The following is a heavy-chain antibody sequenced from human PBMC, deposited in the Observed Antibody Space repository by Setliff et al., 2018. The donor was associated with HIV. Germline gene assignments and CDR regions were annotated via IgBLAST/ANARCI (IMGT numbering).Heavy chain of an antibody. CDR1: DGSFNDFY. J-gene: IGHJ5*02. CDR2: VSGNGET. V-gene: IGHV4-34*01. CDR3: ARHGSNWFDP. Sequence: SETLSLTCAVYDGSFNDFYWSWVRQSPGRGLEWIGEVSGNGETNYNPSLRSRVTISEDTSKKQFTLSLASVTAADAAVYYCARHGSNWFDPWGQGTQVTVSS. D-gene: IGHD3-10*01.